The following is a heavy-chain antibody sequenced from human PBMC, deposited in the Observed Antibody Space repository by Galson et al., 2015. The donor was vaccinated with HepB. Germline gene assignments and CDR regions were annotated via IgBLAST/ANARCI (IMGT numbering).Heavy chain of an antibody. V-gene: IGHV4-34*01. D-gene: IGHD3-3*01. CDR1: GGSFSGYF. CDR3: ARGILGPYYFDY. CDR2: INHSGST. J-gene: IGHJ4*02. Sequence: SETLSLTCVVYGGSFSGYFWSWIRQPPGKGLEWIGEINHSGSTKYDPSLKSRVTISVDTSKNQFSLNLTSVTAADTAVYYCARGILGPYYFDYWGQGTLVTVSS.